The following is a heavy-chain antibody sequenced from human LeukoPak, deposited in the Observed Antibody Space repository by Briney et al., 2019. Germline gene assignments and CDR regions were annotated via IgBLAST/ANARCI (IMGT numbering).Heavy chain of an antibody. D-gene: IGHD2-2*01. V-gene: IGHV3-21*01. J-gene: IGHJ5*02. CDR3: ARGGSAYCSSTSCRLNWFDP. Sequence: GGSLRLSCAASGFTFSSYSMNWVRQAPGKGLEWVSSISSSSSYIYYADSVKGRFTISRDNAKNSLYLQMNSLRAEDTAVYYCARGGSAYCSSTSCRLNWFDPWGQGTLVTVSS. CDR1: GFTFSSYS. CDR2: ISSSSSYI.